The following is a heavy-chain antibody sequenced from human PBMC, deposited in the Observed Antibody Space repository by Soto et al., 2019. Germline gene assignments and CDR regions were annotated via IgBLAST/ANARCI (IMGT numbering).Heavy chain of an antibody. Sequence: QVQLVQSGAEVKKPGSSVKVSCKASGGTFSSYAISWVRQAPGQGLEWMGGIIPIFGTANYAQKFQGRVTITADKSTSTAYMDLSSLRSEDTAVYYCARGRSGYSYGPEDYGMDVWGQGTTVTVSS. CDR3: ARGRSGYSYGPEDYGMDV. D-gene: IGHD5-18*01. J-gene: IGHJ6*02. CDR2: IIPIFGTA. V-gene: IGHV1-69*06. CDR1: GGTFSSYA.